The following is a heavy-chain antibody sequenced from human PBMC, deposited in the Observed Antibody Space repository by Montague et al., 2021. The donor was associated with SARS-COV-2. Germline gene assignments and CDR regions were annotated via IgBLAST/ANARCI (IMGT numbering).Heavy chain of an antibody. Sequence: SETLSLTCTVSGGSISSSNYFWGWIRQPPGKGLEWIGSIYFGGGTYYNPSLKSRVTISVDTSKNHFSLKLTSVTAADTAVYYCARAVGKGSSGYGPGGGFDYWGQGTPVTVSS. V-gene: IGHV4-39*07. CDR1: GGSISSSNYF. CDR3: ARAVGKGSSGYGPGGGFDY. J-gene: IGHJ4*02. D-gene: IGHD5-12*01. CDR2: IYFGGGT.